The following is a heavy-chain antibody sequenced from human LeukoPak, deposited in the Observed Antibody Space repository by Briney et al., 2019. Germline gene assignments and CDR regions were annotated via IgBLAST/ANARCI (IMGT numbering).Heavy chain of an antibody. D-gene: IGHD6-19*01. CDR2: INTDGSIT. V-gene: IGHV3-74*01. CDR3: ARGGPVVAGTGNY. CDR1: GFTFSSYW. J-gene: IGHJ4*02. Sequence: GGSLRLSCAASGFTFSSYWMHWVRQAPGRGLVWVSRINTDGSITGYADSVKGRFTISRDNAKNTLYLQMNNLRAEDTAVYFCARGGPVVAGTGNYWGQGTLVTVST.